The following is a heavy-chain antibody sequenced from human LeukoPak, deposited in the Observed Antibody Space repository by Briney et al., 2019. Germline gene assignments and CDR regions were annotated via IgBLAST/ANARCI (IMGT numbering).Heavy chain of an antibody. CDR3: ARGIAARPTPYYYYYYYMDV. Sequence: ASVKVSCKASGYTFTGYYMHWVRQAPGQGLEWMGWINPNGGGTNYAQKFQGRVTMTRDTSISTAYMELSRLRSDDTAVYYCARGIAARPTPYYYYYYYMDVWGKGTTVTVSS. CDR2: INPNGGGT. J-gene: IGHJ6*03. D-gene: IGHD6-6*01. CDR1: GYTFTGYY. V-gene: IGHV1-2*02.